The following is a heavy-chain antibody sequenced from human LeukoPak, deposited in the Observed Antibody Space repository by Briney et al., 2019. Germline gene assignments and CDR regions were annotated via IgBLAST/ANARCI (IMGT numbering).Heavy chain of an antibody. CDR2: ISSNGGST. CDR3: ARGSVGYSGYGGFY. V-gene: IGHV3-64*01. J-gene: IGHJ4*02. D-gene: IGHD5-12*01. Sequence: PGGSLRLSCAASGFTFSSYAMHWVRQAPGKGLEYVSAISSNGGSTYYANSVKGRFTISRDNSKNTLYLQMGSLRAEDMAVYYCARGSVGYSGYGGFYWGQGTLVTVSS. CDR1: GFTFSSYA.